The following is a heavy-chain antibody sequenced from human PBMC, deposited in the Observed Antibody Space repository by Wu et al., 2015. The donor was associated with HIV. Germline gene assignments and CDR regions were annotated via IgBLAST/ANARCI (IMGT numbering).Heavy chain of an antibody. CDR2: INPKSDHT. CDR1: GYTFISYD. V-gene: IGHV1-8*01. J-gene: IGHJ5*02. D-gene: IGHD3-16*01. Sequence: QVQLVQPGAEVKKPGASVKVSCKASGYTFISYDIHWVRQAPGQGLEWMGWINPKSDHTGSAKKFQYRIMMTRDTSINTAYMEILSLRSEDTAVYYCARGPSTRFGEVGGYWFDPGAREPWSPSPQ. CDR3: ARGPSTRFGEVGGYWFDP.